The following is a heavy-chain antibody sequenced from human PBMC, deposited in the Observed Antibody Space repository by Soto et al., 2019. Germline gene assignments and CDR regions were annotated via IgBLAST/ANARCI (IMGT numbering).Heavy chain of an antibody. J-gene: IGHJ3*02. CDR1: GFTFSSYA. CDR2: ISYDGSNK. Sequence: GGSLRLSCAASGFTFSSYAMHWVRQAPGKGLEWVAVISYDGSNKYYADSVKGRFTISRDNSKNTLYLQMNSLRAEDTAVYYWARLDAFDIWGQGTMVTVSS. V-gene: IGHV3-30-3*01. CDR3: ARLDAFDI.